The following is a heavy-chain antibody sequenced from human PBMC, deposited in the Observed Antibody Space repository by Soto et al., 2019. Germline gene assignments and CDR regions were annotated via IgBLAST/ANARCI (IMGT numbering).Heavy chain of an antibody. CDR3: ARDHRVTMVRGVMKGYYMDV. J-gene: IGHJ6*03. CDR2: ISSSSSYI. CDR1: GFTFSSYS. D-gene: IGHD3-10*01. V-gene: IGHV3-21*01. Sequence: EVQLVESGGGLVKPGGSLRLSCAASGFTFSSYSMNWVRQAPGKGLEWVSSISSSSSYIYYADSVKGRFTISRDNAKNSLYLQRNSLRAEDTAVYYCARDHRVTMVRGVMKGYYMDVWGKGTTVTVSS.